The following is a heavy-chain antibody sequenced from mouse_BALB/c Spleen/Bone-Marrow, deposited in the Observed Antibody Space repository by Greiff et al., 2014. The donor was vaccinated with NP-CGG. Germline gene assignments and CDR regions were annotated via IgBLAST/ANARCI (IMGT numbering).Heavy chain of an antibody. CDR2: INPYNDGT. Sequence: EVQLQQSGPELVKPGASVKMPCKASGYTFTSYVMHWVKQKPGQGLEWIGYINPYNDGTKYNEKFKGKATLTSDKSSSTAYMELSSLTSEDSAVYYCAEGDYYGSSWFAYWGQGTLVTVSA. V-gene: IGHV1-14*01. D-gene: IGHD1-1*01. CDR1: GYTFTSYV. J-gene: IGHJ3*01. CDR3: AEGDYYGSSWFAY.